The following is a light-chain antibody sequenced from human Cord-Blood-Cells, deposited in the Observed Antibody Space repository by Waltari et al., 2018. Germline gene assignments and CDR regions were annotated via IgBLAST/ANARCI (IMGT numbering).Light chain of an antibody. CDR3: QQYNSYSV. CDR2: DAS. V-gene: IGKV1-5*01. CDR1: QSISSW. Sequence: DIQMTQSPSTLSASVGDRVTITCRASQSISSWLAWYQQKPGKAPKLLIYDASSLESGVPSRVSGSVAETEFTLTISSLQPDDFATYYCQQYNSYSVFGQGTKLEIK. J-gene: IGKJ2*01.